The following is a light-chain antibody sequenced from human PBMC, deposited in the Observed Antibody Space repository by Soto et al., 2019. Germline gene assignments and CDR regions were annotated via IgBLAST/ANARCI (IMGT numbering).Light chain of an antibody. Sequence: EIVLTQSPASLSLSPGERATLSCRASQSIDTYLGWYQQRPGQPPRLLIYDASNRAADIPTRFSGSGSGTDFTLTISSLEPEDSAVYYCQQRARWPPITFGQGTRLEIK. CDR2: DAS. V-gene: IGKV3-11*01. CDR3: QQRARWPPIT. J-gene: IGKJ5*01. CDR1: QSIDTY.